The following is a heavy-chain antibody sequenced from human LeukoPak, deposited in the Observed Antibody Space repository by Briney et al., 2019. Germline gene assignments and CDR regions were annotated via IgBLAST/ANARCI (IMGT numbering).Heavy chain of an antibody. CDR1: GSTFTSYG. CDR3: ARSDYIAVAGYFDY. CDR2: ISAYNGNT. V-gene: IGHV1-18*01. Sequence: ASVKVSRKCSGSTFTSYGISWVRQPPAQGLEWMGWISAYNGNTNYAQKLQGRVTMTTDTTTSTAYMELRSLRSDDTAVYYCARSDYIAVAGYFDYWGQGTLVTVSS. D-gene: IGHD6-19*01. J-gene: IGHJ4*02.